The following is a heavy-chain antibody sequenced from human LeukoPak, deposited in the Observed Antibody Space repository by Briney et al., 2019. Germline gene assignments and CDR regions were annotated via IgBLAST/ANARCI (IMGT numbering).Heavy chain of an antibody. J-gene: IGHJ4*02. Sequence: GGSLRLSCAASGFTISRNYMSWDRQAPGKGLEWVSVIYSGGSTNYADSVKRRFTISRDNSKNTLYLQMNSLRAEDTAVFYCARLYCSGGSCYAIDYWGQGTLVTVSS. V-gene: IGHV3-66*04. CDR1: GFTISRNY. CDR3: ARLYCSGGSCYAIDY. D-gene: IGHD2-15*01. CDR2: IYSGGST.